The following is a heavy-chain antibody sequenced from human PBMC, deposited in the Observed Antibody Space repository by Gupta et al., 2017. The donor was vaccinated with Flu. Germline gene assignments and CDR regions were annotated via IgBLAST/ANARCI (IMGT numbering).Heavy chain of an antibody. V-gene: IGHV3-33*01. J-gene: IGHJ4*02. CDR1: GFTLSSYG. Sequence: QVQLMESGGGVVQPGRSLGLSCAASGFTLSSYGMHWVRQAPGKGLEWVAVIWYDGSKEYYADSVKGRFSISRDNPMNTVYPQMNSLRAEDTAVYYCARDYFVSPSMLDYWGQGTLVTVSS. D-gene: IGHD3-10*02. CDR3: ARDYFVSPSMLDY. CDR2: IWYDGSKE.